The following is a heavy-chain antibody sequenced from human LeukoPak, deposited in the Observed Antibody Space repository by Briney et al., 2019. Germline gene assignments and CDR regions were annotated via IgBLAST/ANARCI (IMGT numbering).Heavy chain of an antibody. V-gene: IGHV3-23*01. CDR3: AKDRNIAVAGLDAFDI. D-gene: IGHD6-19*01. CDR1: GFTFSSYA. Sequence: PGGSLRLSCAASGFTFSSYAMSWVRQAPGKGLEWVSAISGSGGSTYYADSVKGRFTISRDNSKNTLYLQMNSLRTEDTAVYYCAKDRNIAVAGLDAFDIWGQGTMVTVSS. CDR2: ISGSGGST. J-gene: IGHJ3*02.